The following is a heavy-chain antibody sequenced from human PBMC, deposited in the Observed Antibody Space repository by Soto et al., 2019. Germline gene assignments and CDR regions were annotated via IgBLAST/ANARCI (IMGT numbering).Heavy chain of an antibody. Sequence: SEILSLTCAVYGGSFSGYYWSWLRQPPGKGLAWIGEINHSGSPNYNPSLKSRVTISVDTSKNQFSLKMTSVTAADTAVYYCATANWSHHYFDPWGQGTLVTVS. CDR3: ATANWSHHYFDP. V-gene: IGHV4-34*01. CDR2: INHSGSP. D-gene: IGHD1-1*01. CDR1: GGSFSGYY. J-gene: IGHJ5*02.